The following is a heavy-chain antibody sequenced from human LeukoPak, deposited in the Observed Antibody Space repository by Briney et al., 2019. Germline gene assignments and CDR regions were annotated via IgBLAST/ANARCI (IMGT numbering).Heavy chain of an antibody. V-gene: IGHV3-21*01. D-gene: IGHD5/OR15-5a*01. Sequence: GGSLRLSCAASGFTFSSYSMNWVRQAPGKGLEWVSSISSSSSYIYYADSVKGRFTISRDNAKNSLYLQMNSLRAEDTAVYYCARELRDIVSNYLPGDDAFDIWGQGTMVTVSS. CDR1: GFTFSSYS. CDR3: ARELRDIVSNYLPGDDAFDI. J-gene: IGHJ3*02. CDR2: ISSSSSYI.